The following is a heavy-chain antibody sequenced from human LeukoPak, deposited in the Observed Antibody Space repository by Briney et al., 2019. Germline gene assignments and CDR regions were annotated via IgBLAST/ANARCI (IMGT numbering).Heavy chain of an antibody. CDR2: TCYRSKWSN. Sequence: SQTLSLTCAISGGSVSGNSAVAWNWLRQSPSRGLEWLGRTCYRSKWSNDYAVSVKSRITINPDTSKNQFSLHLNSVTPEDTAVYYCARGRNSGFDYWGQGTLVTVSS. CDR1: GGSVSGNSAVA. D-gene: IGHD2/OR15-2a*01. CDR3: ARGRNSGFDY. J-gene: IGHJ4*02. V-gene: IGHV6-1*01.